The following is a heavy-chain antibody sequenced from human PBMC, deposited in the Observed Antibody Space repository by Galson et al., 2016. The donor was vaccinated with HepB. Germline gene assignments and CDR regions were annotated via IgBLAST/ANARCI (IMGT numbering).Heavy chain of an antibody. CDR1: GFTFSSYA. V-gene: IGHV3-23*01. Sequence: SLRLSCAASGFTFSSYAMSWVRQAPGRGLEWVSTISGSGGRIFYADSVKGRFTISRDNSENRLYVQMSSLRAEDTAIYYCAKHRGWPGPFNAMDVWGTGTTVTV. CDR3: AKHRGWPGPFNAMDV. J-gene: IGHJ6*03. CDR2: ISGSGGRI.